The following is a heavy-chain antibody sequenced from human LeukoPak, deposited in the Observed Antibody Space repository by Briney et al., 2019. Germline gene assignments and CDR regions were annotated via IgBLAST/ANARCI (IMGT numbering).Heavy chain of an antibody. V-gene: IGHV1-2*06. CDR3: TRGGFDY. J-gene: IGHJ4*02. CDR2: INPNSGDT. Sequence: ASVKVSCKASGYTFTGYYVHWVRQAPGQGLEWMGRINPNSGDTSYAQRFQGRVIMTWATSISTAYMELSSLRSDDTAVYYCTRGGFDYWGQGTLVTVSS. CDR1: GYTFTGYY.